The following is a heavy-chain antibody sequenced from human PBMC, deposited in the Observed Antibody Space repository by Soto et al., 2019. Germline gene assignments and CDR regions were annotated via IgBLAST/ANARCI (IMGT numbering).Heavy chain of an antibody. CDR1: GFSLSTSGVG. J-gene: IGHJ4*02. V-gene: IGHV2-5*02. CDR3: AHSGAYGSGSYHSR. D-gene: IGHD3-10*01. Sequence: QITLKESGPTLVKPTQTLTLTCTFSGFSLSTSGVGVGWIRQPPGKALEWLALIYWDDDKRYSPSLKSRLTITKDTSKNQVVLTMTNMDPVVTATYYCAHSGAYGSGSYHSRWGQGTLVTVSS. CDR2: IYWDDDK.